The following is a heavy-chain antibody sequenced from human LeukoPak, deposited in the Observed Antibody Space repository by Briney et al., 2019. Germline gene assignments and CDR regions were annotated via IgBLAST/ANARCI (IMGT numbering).Heavy chain of an antibody. CDR1: GITFSTYE. CDR2: ISSSGGII. J-gene: IGHJ4*02. CDR3: ASKHDY. V-gene: IGHV3-48*03. Sequence: GGSRRLSCAASGITFSTYEMNWVRQAPGKGLEWISYISSSGGIIYYADSVQGRFTISRDNAKNSLYLQMNSLRAEDTAVYYCASKHDYWGQGTLVTVSS.